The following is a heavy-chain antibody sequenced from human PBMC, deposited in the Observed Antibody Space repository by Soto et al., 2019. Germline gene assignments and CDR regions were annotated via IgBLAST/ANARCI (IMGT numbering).Heavy chain of an antibody. CDR3: ARVPYYYDSSGYYYFDY. J-gene: IGHJ4*02. Sequence: PSETLSLTCTVSGGSISSGGYYWSWIRQHPGKGLEWIGYIYYSGSTYYNPSLKSRVTISVDTSKNQFSLKLSSVTAADTAVYYCARVPYYYDSSGYYYFDYWGQGTLVTVSS. CDR1: GGSISSGGYY. D-gene: IGHD3-22*01. V-gene: IGHV4-31*03. CDR2: IYYSGST.